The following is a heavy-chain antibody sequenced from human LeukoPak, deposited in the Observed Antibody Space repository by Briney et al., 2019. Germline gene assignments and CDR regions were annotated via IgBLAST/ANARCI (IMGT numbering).Heavy chain of an antibody. CDR2: IKKDGSEK. Sequence: PGGSLRLSCAASGFTFSNYWMSWVRQAPGKGLEWVTNIKKDGSEKYYVDSVQGRFTISRDNANTSLYLQMNSLRAEDSAVYYYARGYYFDSSPHYYFGMDVWGQGTTVTVSS. J-gene: IGHJ6*02. CDR3: ARGYYFDSSPHYYFGMDV. D-gene: IGHD3-22*01. V-gene: IGHV3-7*04. CDR1: GFTFSNYW.